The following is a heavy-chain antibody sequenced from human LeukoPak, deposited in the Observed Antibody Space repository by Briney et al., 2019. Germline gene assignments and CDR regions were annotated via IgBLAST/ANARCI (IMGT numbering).Heavy chain of an antibody. CDR3: ARVVCSGGSCYPQYFDY. V-gene: IGHV1-69*13. Sequence: SVKVSCKASGGTFSSYAISWMRQAPGQGLEWMGGIIPIFGTANYAQKFQGRVTVTADESTSTAYMELSSLRSEDTAVYYCARVVCSGGSCYPQYFDYWGQGTLVTVSS. J-gene: IGHJ4*02. D-gene: IGHD2-15*01. CDR1: GGTFSSYA. CDR2: IIPIFGTA.